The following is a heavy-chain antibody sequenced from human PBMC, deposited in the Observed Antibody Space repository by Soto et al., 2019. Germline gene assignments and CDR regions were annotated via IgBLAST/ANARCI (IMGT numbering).Heavy chain of an antibody. Sequence: ASVKVSCKASGYTFTSYGISWVRQAPGQGLEWMGWISAYNGNTTYAQKLQGRVTMTTDTSTSTANMELRSLRSDDTAVYYCARAIKGIAAAGDIDYWGQGTLVTVSS. D-gene: IGHD6-13*01. CDR1: GYTFTSYG. V-gene: IGHV1-18*01. CDR3: ARAIKGIAAAGDIDY. J-gene: IGHJ4*02. CDR2: ISAYNGNT.